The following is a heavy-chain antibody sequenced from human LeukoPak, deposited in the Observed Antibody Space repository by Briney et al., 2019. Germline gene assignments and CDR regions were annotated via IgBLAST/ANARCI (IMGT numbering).Heavy chain of an antibody. J-gene: IGHJ4*02. D-gene: IGHD3-16*01. CDR3: ARAPTTLSTKVWGSNFDY. CDR2: ISYDETKT. CDR1: GFTFSSYA. V-gene: IGHV3-30*04. Sequence: AGSLRLSCAASGFTFSSYAMHWGRKAPRKGQGRVSVISYDETKTYYADSVKGRFTISRDNSKNTLYLQMNSLRAEDTAVYYCARAPTTLSTKVWGSNFDYWGQGTLVTVSS.